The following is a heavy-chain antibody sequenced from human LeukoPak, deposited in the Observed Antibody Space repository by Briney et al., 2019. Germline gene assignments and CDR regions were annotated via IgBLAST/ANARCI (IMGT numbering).Heavy chain of an antibody. J-gene: IGHJ3*02. D-gene: IGHD2-21*01. CDR1: GGSISSYY. Sequence: PSETLSLTCTVSGGSISSYYWSWILQPPGKGLEWIGYIYYSGSTNYNPSLKSRVTISVDTSKNQFSLKLSSVTAADTAVYYCARVKDAFDIWGQGTMVTVSS. CDR3: ARVKDAFDI. CDR2: IYYSGST. V-gene: IGHV4-59*01.